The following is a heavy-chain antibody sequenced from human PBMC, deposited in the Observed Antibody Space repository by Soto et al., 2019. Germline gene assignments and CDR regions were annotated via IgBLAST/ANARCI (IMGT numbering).Heavy chain of an antibody. V-gene: IGHV1-3*01. CDR3: ARDTGTVADNYYYGMDV. CDR2: INAGNGNT. Sequence: GASVKVSCKAAGYTFTNYAMHWVRQAPVQRLEWMGWINAGNGNTKHSQKFQGRVTITRDTSASTAYMELSSLRSEDTAVYYCARDTGTVADNYYYGMDVWGQGTTVTVSS. J-gene: IGHJ6*02. CDR1: GYTFTNYA. D-gene: IGHD6-19*01.